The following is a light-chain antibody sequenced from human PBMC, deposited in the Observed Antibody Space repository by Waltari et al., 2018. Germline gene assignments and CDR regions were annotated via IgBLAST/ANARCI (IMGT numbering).Light chain of an antibody. CDR1: QSVSRA. CDR3: QHYVKLPVT. V-gene: IGKV3-20*01. CDR2: GAS. J-gene: IGKJ1*01. Sequence: EIVLTQSPGTLSLSPGERASLSCRASQSVSRALAWYQQKPGQAPRLLIYGASTRATGVPDRFSGSGSGTDFSLTSSSLDPEDFAVYYCQHYVKLPVTYGQGTKVEI.